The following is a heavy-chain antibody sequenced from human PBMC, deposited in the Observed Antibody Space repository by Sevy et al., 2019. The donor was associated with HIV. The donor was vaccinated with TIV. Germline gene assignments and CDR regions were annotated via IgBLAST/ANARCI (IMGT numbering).Heavy chain of an antibody. CDR1: GFTFSNAW. D-gene: IGHD1-26*01. CDR3: TAGVGAYAFDY. V-gene: IGHV3-15*01. CDR2: IKSKTEGATR. Sequence: GGSLRLSCATSGFTFSNAWMSWVRQAPGKGLEWVCRIKSKTEGATRDFAAPVKGRLLISRDDSRNTVYLQMNSLKTEDTAVYYCTAGVGAYAFDYWGQGTLVTVSS. J-gene: IGHJ4*02.